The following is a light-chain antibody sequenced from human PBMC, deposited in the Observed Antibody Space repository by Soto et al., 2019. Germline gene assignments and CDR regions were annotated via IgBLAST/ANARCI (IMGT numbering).Light chain of an antibody. Sequence: DIQMTQSPSTLSASVGDRVTITCRASQSISDSLAWYQQKPGKAPDLLISDASSLERGVPSRFSGSGSGTEFTLTISSMQPDDFATYYCQESYSPLWGTCGQGTKVDIK. CDR3: QESYSPLWGT. J-gene: IGKJ1*01. CDR2: DAS. CDR1: QSISDS. V-gene: IGKV1-5*01.